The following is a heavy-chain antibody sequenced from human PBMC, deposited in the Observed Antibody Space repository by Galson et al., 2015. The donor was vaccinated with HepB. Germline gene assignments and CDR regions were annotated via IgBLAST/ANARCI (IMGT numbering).Heavy chain of an antibody. CDR3: ARTFYFDY. CDR1: GFTFSSYA. J-gene: IGHJ4*02. D-gene: IGHD3-16*01. V-gene: IGHV3-30*04. Sequence: SLRLSCAASGFTFSSYAMNWVRPAPGKGLEWVAVLSSHGDNVYYADSVKGRFTISRDNSENTVDLQMHSLRVEDTAVYYCARTFYFDYWGQGTLVTVSS. CDR2: LSSHGDNV.